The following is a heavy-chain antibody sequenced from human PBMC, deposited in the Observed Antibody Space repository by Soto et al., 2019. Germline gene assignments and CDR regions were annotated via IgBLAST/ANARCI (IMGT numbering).Heavy chain of an antibody. D-gene: IGHD3-10*01. CDR1: GFTFSGYA. Sequence: EVQLLESGGGLVQPGGSLRLSCAASGFTFSGYAMSWVRQAPGKGLEWVSAITSSGGSTYFADSVKGRFTISRDNSKNTLYLHLNSLRAEDTAIYYCTTRPLISGDYWGQGTLVTVSS. V-gene: IGHV3-23*01. CDR3: TTRPLISGDY. CDR2: ITSSGGST. J-gene: IGHJ4*02.